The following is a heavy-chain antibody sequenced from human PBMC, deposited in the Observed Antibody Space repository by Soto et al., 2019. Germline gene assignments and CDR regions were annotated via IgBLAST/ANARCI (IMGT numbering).Heavy chain of an antibody. D-gene: IGHD6-13*01. J-gene: IGHJ3*02. CDR1: GFTFSSYS. CDR2: ISSSSSYI. Sequence: PGGSLRLSCAASGFTFSSYSMNWVRQAPGKGLEWVSSISSSSSYIYYADSVKGRFTISRDNAKNSLYLQMNSLRAEDTAVYYCAREGLVRSSWSPRGAFDIWGQGTMVTVSS. CDR3: AREGLVRSSWSPRGAFDI. V-gene: IGHV3-21*01.